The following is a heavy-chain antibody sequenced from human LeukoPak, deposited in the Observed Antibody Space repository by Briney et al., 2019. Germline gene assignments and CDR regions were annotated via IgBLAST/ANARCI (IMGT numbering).Heavy chain of an antibody. Sequence: GGSLRLSCAASGFTFSDYYMSWIRQAPGKGLEWVSYISSSGSTICYADSVKGRFTISRDNSKNTLYLQMNSLRAEDTAVYYCAKNYGSGNSLSSWFDPWGQGTLVTVSS. CDR3: AKNYGSGNSLSSWFDP. CDR2: ISSSGSTI. V-gene: IGHV3-11*04. D-gene: IGHD3-10*01. J-gene: IGHJ5*02. CDR1: GFTFSDYY.